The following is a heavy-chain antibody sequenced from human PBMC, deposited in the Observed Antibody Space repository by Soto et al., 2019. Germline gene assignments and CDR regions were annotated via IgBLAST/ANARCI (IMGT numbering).Heavy chain of an antibody. CDR1: GGSISSGGYY. D-gene: IGHD3-22*01. Sequence: QVQLQESGPGLVKPSQTLSLTCTVSGGSISSGGYYWSWIRQHPGKGLEWIGYIYYSGSTYYNPSLKSRVTISVDTSKNQFSLKLSSVTAADTAVYYCARDLRYYDSSGHENDAFDIWGQGTMVTVSS. CDR2: IYYSGST. V-gene: IGHV4-31*03. CDR3: ARDLRYYDSSGHENDAFDI. J-gene: IGHJ3*02.